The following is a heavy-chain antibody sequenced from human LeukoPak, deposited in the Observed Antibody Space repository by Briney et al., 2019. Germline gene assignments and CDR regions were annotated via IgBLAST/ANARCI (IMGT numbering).Heavy chain of an antibody. CDR3: ARDLSGHWTYDY. J-gene: IGHJ4*01. D-gene: IGHD1-1*01. Sequence: SCKASGYTFTSYYMHWVRQAPGKGLEWVAVISLDGNNEYYADSVKSRFSLSRDNSMNTLYLQLNSLRTEDTAMYYCARDLSGHWTYDYWGQGTLVTVSS. CDR2: ISLDGNNE. CDR1: GYTFTSYY. V-gene: IGHV3-30-3*01.